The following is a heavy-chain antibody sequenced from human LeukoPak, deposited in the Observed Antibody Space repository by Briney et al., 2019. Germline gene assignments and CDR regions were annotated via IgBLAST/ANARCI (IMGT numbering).Heavy chain of an antibody. Sequence: GVLRLSCAASGFTFSSYWMTWVRQAPGKGLEWVANIKPDGGEKYYVDSVTGRFTISRDNTQNSLYLQMDSLRAEDTAVYYCAREGVVFGMAYWGQGTLVTVSS. J-gene: IGHJ4*02. CDR2: IKPDGGEK. CDR1: GFTFSSYW. V-gene: IGHV3-7*01. CDR3: AREGVVFGMAY. D-gene: IGHD3-3*01.